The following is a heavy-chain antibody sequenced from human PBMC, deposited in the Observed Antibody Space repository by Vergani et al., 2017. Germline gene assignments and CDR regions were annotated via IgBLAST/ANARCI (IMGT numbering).Heavy chain of an antibody. D-gene: IGHD3-22*01. J-gene: IGHJ6*03. CDR3: TTXLPPMTSIAYYYYYMDV. V-gene: IGHV3-15*07. Sequence: EVQLVESGGGLVKPGGSLRLSCAASGFTFSNAWMNWVRQAPGKGLEWVGRIKSKTDGGTTDYAAPVKGRFTISRDDSKNTLYLQMNSLKTEDTAVYYCTTXLPPMTSIAYYYYYMDVWGKGTTVTVSS. CDR1: GFTFSNAW. CDR2: IKSKTDGGTT.